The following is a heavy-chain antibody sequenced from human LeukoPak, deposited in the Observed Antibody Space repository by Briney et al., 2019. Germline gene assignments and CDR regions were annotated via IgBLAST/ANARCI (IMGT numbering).Heavy chain of an antibody. CDR2: ISYDGSNK. J-gene: IGHJ4*02. CDR3: ARDFETVAGTRYFDY. D-gene: IGHD6-19*01. V-gene: IGHV3-30-3*01. Sequence: GRSLRLSCAASGFTFSSYAMHWVRQAPGKGLEWVAVISYDGSNKYYADSVKGRFTIYRDNSKNTLYLQMNSLRAEDTAVYYCARDFETVAGTRYFDYWGQGTLVTVSS. CDR1: GFTFSSYA.